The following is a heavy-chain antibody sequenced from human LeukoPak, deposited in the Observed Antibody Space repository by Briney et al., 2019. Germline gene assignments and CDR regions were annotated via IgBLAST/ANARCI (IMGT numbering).Heavy chain of an antibody. CDR1: GLHLRWCS. V-gene: IGHV3-23*01. CDR2: ISGSGGST. CDR3: AKVSNIPQQPLDY. D-gene: IGHD6-13*01. J-gene: IGHJ4*02. Sequence: RGSLRLSCSASGLHLRWCSIRWLRQAPGKGLEWVSAISGSGGSTYYADSVKGRFTISRDSSKNTLYLQMNSLRAEDTAVYYGAKVSNIPQQPLDYWGQGTLVTVSS.